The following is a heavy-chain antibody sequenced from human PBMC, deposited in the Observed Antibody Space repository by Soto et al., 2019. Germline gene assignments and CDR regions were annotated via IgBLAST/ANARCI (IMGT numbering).Heavy chain of an antibody. CDR1: GGSISSIIYY. V-gene: IGHV4-39*01. J-gene: IGHJ4*02. CDR3: ARSLNYYGSGSYYDY. D-gene: IGHD3-10*01. Sequence: PSDTLSLTCTVSGGSISSIIYYWGWIRQPPGKGLEWIGSIYYSGSTYYNPSLKSRVTISVDTSKNQFSLKLSSVTAADTAVYYCARSLNYYGSGSYYDYWGQGTLVTVSS. CDR2: IYYSGST.